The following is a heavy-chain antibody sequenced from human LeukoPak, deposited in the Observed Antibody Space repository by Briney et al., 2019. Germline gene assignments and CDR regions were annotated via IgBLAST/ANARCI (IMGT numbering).Heavy chain of an antibody. J-gene: IGHJ4*02. D-gene: IGHD5-24*01. V-gene: IGHV1-18*01. Sequence: SVNVSCKASGYTFTNYGFTWVRQAPGQGLEWMGWVGAYNGHTIYAPGLQGRVTMTTDTSTSTVFMEVRSLRSDDTAVYYCARGEAKIGYDFWGQGTLVTVSS. CDR2: VGAYNGHT. CDR1: GYTFTNYG. CDR3: ARGEAKIGYDF.